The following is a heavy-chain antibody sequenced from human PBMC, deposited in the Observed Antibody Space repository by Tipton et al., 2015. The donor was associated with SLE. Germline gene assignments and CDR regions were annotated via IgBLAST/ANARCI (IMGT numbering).Heavy chain of an antibody. CDR3: ASFDPDY. CDR2: IYYSGST. Sequence: LRLSCTVSGGSITSHYWTWIRQPPGKGLEWIGYIYYSGSTNYNPSLKSRVTISVGTSKNQFSLKLSSVTAADTAVYYCASFDPDYWGQGTLVTVSS. V-gene: IGHV4-59*08. CDR1: GGSITSHY. J-gene: IGHJ4*02.